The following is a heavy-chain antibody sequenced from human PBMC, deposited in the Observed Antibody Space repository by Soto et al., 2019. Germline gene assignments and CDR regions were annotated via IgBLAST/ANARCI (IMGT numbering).Heavy chain of an antibody. Sequence: GGSLRLSCAASGFTFSSYGLHWVRQAPGKGLEWVAVIWNDGTNKYYGDSVKGRFTISRDNSENTLFLQINSLRVEDTAVYYCARVSRRSTVAVPYYYFAMDVWGQGTTVTVSS. V-gene: IGHV3-33*08. CDR1: GFTFSSYG. CDR3: ARVSRRSTVAVPYYYFAMDV. D-gene: IGHD6-19*01. J-gene: IGHJ6*02. CDR2: IWNDGTNK.